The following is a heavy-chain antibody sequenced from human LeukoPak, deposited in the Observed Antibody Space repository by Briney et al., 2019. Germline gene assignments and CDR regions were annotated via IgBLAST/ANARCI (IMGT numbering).Heavy chain of an antibody. V-gene: IGHV3-21*01. CDR2: ISSSSSYI. D-gene: IGHD2-2*01. J-gene: IGHJ6*02. CDR1: GFTFSSCS. CDR3: ARFTPVPYVVSYYYYGMDV. Sequence: GGSLRLSCAASGFTFSSCSMNWVRQAPGKGLEWVSSISSSSSYIYYADSVKGRFTISRDNAKNSLYLQMNSLRAGDTAVYYCARFTPVPYVVSYYYYGMDVWGQGTTVTVSS.